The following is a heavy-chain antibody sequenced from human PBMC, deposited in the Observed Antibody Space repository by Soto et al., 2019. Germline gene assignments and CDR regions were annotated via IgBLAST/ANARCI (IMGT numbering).Heavy chain of an antibody. J-gene: IGHJ4*02. D-gene: IGHD2-2*02. V-gene: IGHV3-23*01. CDR1: GFTFSNYA. CDR2: ISGSGGGE. Sequence: EVQLLESGGGLVQPGGSLRLSCAVSGFTFSNYAMSWVRQAPGKGLEWVSTISGSGGGEYYTDSVKGRFTISRDNSKNTLFLQMNSLRAEDTAVYYCAKSGQRDCLTTCCYMLDYWGQGTPVTVSS. CDR3: AKSGQRDCLTTCCYMLDY.